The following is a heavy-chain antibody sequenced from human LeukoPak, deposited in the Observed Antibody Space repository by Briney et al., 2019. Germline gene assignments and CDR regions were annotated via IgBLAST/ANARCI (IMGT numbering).Heavy chain of an antibody. V-gene: IGHV4-59*01. Sequence: SETLSLTCTVSGGSISSYYWSWIRQPPGKGLEWIGYIYYSGSTNYNPSLKSRVTISVDTSKNQFSLKLSSVTAADTAVYYCARVRMVRGVIIPVGYFDYWGQGILVTVSS. CDR3: ARVRMVRGVIIPVGYFDY. CDR1: GGSISSYY. D-gene: IGHD3-10*01. J-gene: IGHJ4*02. CDR2: IYYSGST.